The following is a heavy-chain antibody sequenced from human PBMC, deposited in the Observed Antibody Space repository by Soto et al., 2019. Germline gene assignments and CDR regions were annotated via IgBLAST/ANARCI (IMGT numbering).Heavy chain of an antibody. V-gene: IGHV5-51*01. Sequence: GESLKISCKASGFSFTSYWIGWVRQMPGKGLEWIGIIYPGDSAARYSPSFQGQVTISVGKSITTAYLQWSSLTASDTAIYYCAKQGRYCSSASCYFGVWGQGTMVTVSS. CDR2: IYPGDSAA. D-gene: IGHD2-2*01. J-gene: IGHJ3*01. CDR3: AKQGRYCSSASCYFGV. CDR1: GFSFTSYW.